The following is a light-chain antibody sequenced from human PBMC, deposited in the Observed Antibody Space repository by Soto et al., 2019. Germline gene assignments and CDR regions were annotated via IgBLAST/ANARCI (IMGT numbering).Light chain of an antibody. V-gene: IGLV2-14*01. J-gene: IGLJ1*01. CDR3: SSYTSSSTLNV. Sequence: SPTRPASVSGTPVQSITISCTGTSSEVGGHNYVSWYQQHPDKASKLMIYEVSNRPSGVSNSFSGSKSGNTASLTISGLQAGDEADYYCSSYTSSSTLNVFGTGTKVTGL. CDR2: EVS. CDR1: SSEVGGHNY.